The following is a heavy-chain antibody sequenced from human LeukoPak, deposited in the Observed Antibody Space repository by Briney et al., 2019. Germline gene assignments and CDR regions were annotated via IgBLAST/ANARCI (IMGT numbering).Heavy chain of an antibody. CDR1: GGSISSGGYS. V-gene: IGHV4-30-2*01. CDR2: IYHSGST. Sequence: PSETLSLTWAVSGGSISSGGYSWSWIRQPPGKGLEWIGYIYHSGSTYYNPSLKSRVTISVDRSKNQFSLKLRSVTAADTAVYYCASGLMVRGVISDWGQGTLVTVSS. CDR3: ASGLMVRGVISD. J-gene: IGHJ4*02. D-gene: IGHD3-10*01.